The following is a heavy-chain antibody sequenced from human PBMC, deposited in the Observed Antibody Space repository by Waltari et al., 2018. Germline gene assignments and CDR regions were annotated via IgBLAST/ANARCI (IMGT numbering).Heavy chain of an antibody. J-gene: IGHJ4*02. Sequence: QLQLQESGSGLVKPSQTLSLTCAVSGGSISSGGYSWSWIRQPPGKGLEWIGYILHRGRTHYNLSLKGRVPISVDRAKNQFSLKLSSVTAADTAVYYCARGGDRGEPFDYWGQGTLVTVSS. CDR1: GGSISSGGYS. D-gene: IGHD3-10*01. V-gene: IGHV4-30-2*01. CDR2: ILHRGRT. CDR3: ARGGDRGEPFDY.